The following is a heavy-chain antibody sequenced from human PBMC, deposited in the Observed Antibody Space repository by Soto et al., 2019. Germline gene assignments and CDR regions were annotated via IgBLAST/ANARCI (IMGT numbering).Heavy chain of an antibody. CDR1: GFTFSSYA. J-gene: IGHJ6*02. Sequence: GGSLRLSCAASGFTFSSYAMHWVRQAPGKGLEWVAVISYDGSNKYYADSVKGRFTISRDNSKNTLYLQMNSLRAEDTAVYYCARDRVPAANAGYGMDVWGQGTTVTVSS. CDR3: ARDRVPAANAGYGMDV. V-gene: IGHV3-30-3*01. D-gene: IGHD2-2*01. CDR2: ISYDGSNK.